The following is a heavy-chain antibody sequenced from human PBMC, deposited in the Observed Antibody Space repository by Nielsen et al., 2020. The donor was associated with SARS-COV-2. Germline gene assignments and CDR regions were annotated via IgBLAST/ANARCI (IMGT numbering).Heavy chain of an antibody. J-gene: IGHJ1*01. V-gene: IGHV1-18*01. CDR1: GYTFTSYG. CDR3: ARDLRSKAITDAEYFQH. D-gene: IGHD1-14*01. CDR2: ISAYNGNT. Sequence: ASVKVSCKASGYTFTSYGISWVRQAPGQGLEWMGWISAYNGNTNYAQKLQGRVTMTTDTSTSTAYMELRSLRSDDTAVYYCARDLRSKAITDAEYFQHWGQGTLVTVSS.